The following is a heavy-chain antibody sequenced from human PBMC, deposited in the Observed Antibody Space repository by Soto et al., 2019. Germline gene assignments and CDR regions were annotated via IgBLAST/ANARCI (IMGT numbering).Heavy chain of an antibody. Sequence: ASVKVSCKASGYTFTSYDINWVRQATGQGLEWMGWMNPNSGNTGYAQKFQGRVTMTRDTSISTAYMELSSLRSEDTAVYYCARGGIAAADHYYYYYGMDVWGQGTTVTVSS. CDR2: MNPNSGNT. V-gene: IGHV1-8*01. CDR1: GYTFTSYD. D-gene: IGHD6-13*01. CDR3: ARGGIAAADHYYYYYGMDV. J-gene: IGHJ6*02.